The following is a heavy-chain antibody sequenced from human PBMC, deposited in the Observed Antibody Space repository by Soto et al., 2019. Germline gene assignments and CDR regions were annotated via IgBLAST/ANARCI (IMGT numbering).Heavy chain of an antibody. D-gene: IGHD6-13*01. Sequence: ASVKVSCKASGYPFTTYGINWVRQAPGQGLEWMGWISVSNGYTNYAQNLQGRVTVTADTSTNVAYMELRSLRSDDTAVYYCTRENAAAASPTLDYWGHGTLVTVSS. CDR2: ISVSNGYT. V-gene: IGHV1-18*01. CDR1: GYPFTTYG. CDR3: TRENAAAASPTLDY. J-gene: IGHJ4*01.